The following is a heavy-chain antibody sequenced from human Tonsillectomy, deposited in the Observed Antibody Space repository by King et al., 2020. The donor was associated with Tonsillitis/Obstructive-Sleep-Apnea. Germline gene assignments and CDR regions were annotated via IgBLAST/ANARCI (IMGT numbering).Heavy chain of an antibody. CDR1: GGSFSGYY. CDR3: ATDYDILTAYYY. CDR2: INHSGGT. D-gene: IGHD3-9*01. V-gene: IGHV4-34*01. Sequence: VQLQQWGAGLLKPSETLSLTCAVYGGSFSGYYWSWIRQPPGKGLEWIGEINHSGGTNYNPSLKSRVTISVDTSRNQFSLKLSSLTAADTAVYYCATDYDILTAYYYWGQGTLVTVSS. J-gene: IGHJ4*02.